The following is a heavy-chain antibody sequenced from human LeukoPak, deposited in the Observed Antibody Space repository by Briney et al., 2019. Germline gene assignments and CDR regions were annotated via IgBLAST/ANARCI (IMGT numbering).Heavy chain of an antibody. CDR1: GGSISSYY. CDR3: ARDQYYYDSSGYYGFDY. V-gene: IGHV4-4*07. Sequence: SETLSLTCTVSGGSISSYYWSWIRQPAGKGLEWIGRIYTSGSTNYNPSLKSQVTMSVDTSKNQFSLKLSSVTAADTAVYYCARDQYYYDSSGYYGFDYWGQGTLVTVSS. J-gene: IGHJ4*02. CDR2: IYTSGST. D-gene: IGHD3-22*01.